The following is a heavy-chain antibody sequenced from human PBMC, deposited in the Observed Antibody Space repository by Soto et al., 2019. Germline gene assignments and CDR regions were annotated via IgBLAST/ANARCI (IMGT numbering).Heavy chain of an antibody. V-gene: IGHV5-51*01. CDR3: ARHRCSGGSCYPGLEYYYYMDV. CDR2: IYPGDSDT. D-gene: IGHD2-15*01. J-gene: IGHJ6*03. Sequence: GESLKSSCKGSGYSFTTYWIGWVRQMPGKGLEWMGIIYPGDSDTRYSPSFQGQVTISADKSISTAYLQWSSLKASDTAMYYCARHRCSGGSCYPGLEYYYYMDVWGKGTTVTVSS. CDR1: GYSFTTYW.